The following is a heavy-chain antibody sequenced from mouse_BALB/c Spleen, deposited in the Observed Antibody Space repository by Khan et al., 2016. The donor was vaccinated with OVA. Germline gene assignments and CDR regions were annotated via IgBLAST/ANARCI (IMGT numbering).Heavy chain of an antibody. CDR3: ARGGKFAE. J-gene: IGHJ3*02. Sequence: QVQLQQSGAELVRPGVSLKISCKGSGYPFTDYAMHWVTQRHAKSLEWIGVISSYYGVPDYNQNFQGKATMTLDRSSRTAFMELARLPSEECAIYYCARGGKFAEWGQGTMVTVSA. CDR1: GYPFTDYA. CDR2: ISSYYGVP. V-gene: IGHV1S137*01. D-gene: IGHD1-1*02.